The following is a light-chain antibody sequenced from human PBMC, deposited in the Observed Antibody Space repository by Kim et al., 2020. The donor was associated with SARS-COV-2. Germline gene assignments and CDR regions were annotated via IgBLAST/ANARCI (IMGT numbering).Light chain of an antibody. J-gene: IGLJ2*01. CDR2: QDS. V-gene: IGLV3-1*01. CDR3: QAWDSG. CDR1: KLGDKY. Sequence: SYELTQPPSVSVSPGQTASITCSGDKLGDKYACWYQQKPGQSPVLVIYQDSKRPSGIPERFSGSNSGNTATLTISGTQAMDEADYYCQAWDSGFGGGTKVTVL.